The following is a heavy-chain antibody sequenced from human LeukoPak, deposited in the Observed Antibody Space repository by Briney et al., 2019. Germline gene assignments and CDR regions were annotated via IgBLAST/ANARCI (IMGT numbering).Heavy chain of an antibody. CDR3: ARYEGAYYFDY. J-gene: IGHJ4*02. CDR1: GYTFTSYG. Sequence: ASVKVSCKASGYTFTSYGISWVRQAPGQGLEWMGIINPSGGSTSYAQKFQGRVTMTRDTSTSTVYMELSSLRSEDTAVYYCARYEGAYYFDYWGQGTLVTVSS. D-gene: IGHD2-8*01. CDR2: INPSGGST. V-gene: IGHV1-46*01.